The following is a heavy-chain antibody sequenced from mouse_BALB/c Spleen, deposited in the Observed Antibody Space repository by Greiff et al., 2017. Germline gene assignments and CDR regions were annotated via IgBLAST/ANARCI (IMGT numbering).Heavy chain of an antibody. CDR2: IYPGDGDT. CDR1: GYTFTSYW. CDR3: AKGLVGAMDY. Sequence: VQLVESGAELARPGASVKLSCKASGYTFTSYWMQWVKQRPGQGLEWIGAIYPGDGDTRYTQKFKGKATLTADKSSSTAYMQLSSLASEDSAVYYCAKGLVGAMDYWGQGTSVTVSS. J-gene: IGHJ4*01. D-gene: IGHD1-1*02. V-gene: IGHV1-87*01.